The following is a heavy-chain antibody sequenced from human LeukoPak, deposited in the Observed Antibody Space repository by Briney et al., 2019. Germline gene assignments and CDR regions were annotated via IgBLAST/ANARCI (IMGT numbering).Heavy chain of an antibody. V-gene: IGHV3-48*03. CDR2: ISSSGSTI. J-gene: IGHJ3*02. D-gene: IGHD5-18*01. CDR1: GFTFSSYE. CDR3: AREDTAMVRAFDI. Sequence: PGGSLRLSCAASGFTFSSYEMNWVRQAPGKGLEWVSYISSSGSTIYSADSVRGRFTISRDNAQNSLYLQMNSLRAEDTAVYYCAREDTAMVRAFDIWGQGTMVTVSS.